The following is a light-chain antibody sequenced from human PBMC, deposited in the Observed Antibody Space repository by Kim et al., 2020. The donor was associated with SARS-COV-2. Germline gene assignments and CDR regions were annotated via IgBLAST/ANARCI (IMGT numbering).Light chain of an antibody. CDR1: SSNIRSNT. Sequence: QSVLTQPPSVSGTPGQRVTISCSRSSSNIRSNTVNWYQQLPGTAPKLLIYSNNERPSGAPDRFSGSKSGTAASLAITGLQSEDEADYYCAAWDDSLNWVFGGGTKLTFL. J-gene: IGLJ3*02. CDR2: SNN. V-gene: IGLV1-44*01. CDR3: AAWDDSLNWV.